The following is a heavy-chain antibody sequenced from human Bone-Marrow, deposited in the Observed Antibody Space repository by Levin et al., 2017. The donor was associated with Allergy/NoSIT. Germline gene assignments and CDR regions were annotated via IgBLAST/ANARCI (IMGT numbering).Heavy chain of an antibody. Sequence: SQTLSLTCDVSGFSISSGYYWAWIRQPPGKGLDWIGSIYHTGNTYYNPSLTTRLTISVDASKNQFSLKLRFVSAADTAMYYCVRYDSSGHYFFDYWGQGTLVTVSS. CDR1: GFSISSGYY. CDR2: IYHTGNT. J-gene: IGHJ4*02. CDR3: VRYDSSGHYFFDY. V-gene: IGHV4-38-2*01. D-gene: IGHD3-22*01.